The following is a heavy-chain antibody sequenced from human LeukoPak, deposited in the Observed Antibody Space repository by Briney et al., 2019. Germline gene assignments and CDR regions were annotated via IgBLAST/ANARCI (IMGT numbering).Heavy chain of an antibody. V-gene: IGHV3-30*18. CDR3: AKWDCSGGSCYSGYDAFDI. D-gene: IGHD2-15*01. CDR2: ISYDGSNK. CDR1: GFTFSSYG. Sequence: GGSLRLSCAASGFTFSSYGMHWVRQAPGKGLEWVAVISYDGSNKYYADSVKGRFTISRDNSKNTLYLQMNSLRAEDTAVYYCAKWDCSGGSCYSGYDAFDIWGQGTMVTVSS. J-gene: IGHJ3*02.